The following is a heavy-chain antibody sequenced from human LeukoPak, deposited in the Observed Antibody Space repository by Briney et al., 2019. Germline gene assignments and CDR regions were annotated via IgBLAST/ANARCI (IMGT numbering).Heavy chain of an antibody. CDR2: NSGSI. Sequence: NSGSIGYADSVKGRFTISRDNAKNSLYLQMDSLRAEDTALYYCAKDRGSIVGVLKNAFDIWGQGTMXTVXS. J-gene: IGHJ3*02. V-gene: IGHV3-9*01. D-gene: IGHD1-26*01. CDR3: AKDRGSIVGVLKNAFDI.